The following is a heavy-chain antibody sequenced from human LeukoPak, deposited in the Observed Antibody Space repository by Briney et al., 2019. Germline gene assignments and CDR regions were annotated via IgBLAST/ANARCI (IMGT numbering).Heavy chain of an antibody. D-gene: IGHD2-15*01. CDR3: AKPGYCSGGSCSPYGMDV. V-gene: IGHV3-74*01. Sequence: GGCLRLSCAASGFTFSTYWMHWVRQAPGKGLVWVSHISRDGSITTYADSVRGRFTISRDNAKNTLHLQMNSLRGEDTAVYYCAKPGYCSGGSCSPYGMDVWGQGTTVTVSS. CDR1: GFTFSTYW. CDR2: ISRDGSIT. J-gene: IGHJ6*02.